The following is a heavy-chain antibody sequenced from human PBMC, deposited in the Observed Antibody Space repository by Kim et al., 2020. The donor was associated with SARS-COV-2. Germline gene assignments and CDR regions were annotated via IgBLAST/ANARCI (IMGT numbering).Heavy chain of an antibody. J-gene: IGHJ4*02. V-gene: IGHV1-3*02. D-gene: IGHD1-26*01. Sequence: TKNSNDFQGRVTITRATSASTAYMDRSSLRSEDTAVYYCAAHSGSYYFDYWGQGTLVTVSS. CDR3: AAHSGSYYFDY. CDR2: T.